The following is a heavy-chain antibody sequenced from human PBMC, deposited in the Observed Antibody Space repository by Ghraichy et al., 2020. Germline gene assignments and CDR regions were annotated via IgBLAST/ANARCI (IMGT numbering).Heavy chain of an antibody. J-gene: IGHJ4*02. CDR2: ISTSTDSI. CDR1: GFTFSGHN. Sequence: GALRLSCVASGFTFSGHNMNWVRQAPGKGLEWVSYISTSTDSIYYADSVKGRFTVSRDNAKNSLFLQMSSLRDDDTAVYFCASDDYDTTSYPYWGQGALVTVSS. D-gene: IGHD3-22*01. V-gene: IGHV3-48*02. CDR3: ASDDYDTTSYPY.